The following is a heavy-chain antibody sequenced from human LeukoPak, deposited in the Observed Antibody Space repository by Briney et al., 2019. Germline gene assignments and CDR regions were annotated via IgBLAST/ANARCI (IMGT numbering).Heavy chain of an antibody. D-gene: IGHD1-1*01. V-gene: IGHV4-34*01. J-gene: IGHJ4*02. Sequence: KPSETLSLTCAVYGGSFSGYYWSWIRQPPGKGLEWIGEINHSGSTNYNPSLKSRVTISVDTSKNQFSLKLSSVTAADTAVYYCARLQYNWGPNGWDQGTLVTVSS. CDR2: INHSGST. CDR1: GGSFSGYY. CDR3: ARLQYNWGPNG.